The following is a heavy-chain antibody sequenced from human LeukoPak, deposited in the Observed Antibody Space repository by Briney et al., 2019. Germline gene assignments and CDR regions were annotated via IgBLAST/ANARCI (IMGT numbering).Heavy chain of an antibody. D-gene: IGHD2-2*01. V-gene: IGHV1-2*02. CDR2: IDPNSGGT. CDR1: GYTFTGYY. Sequence: ASVKVSCKASGYTFTGYYLHWVRQAPGQGLEWMGWIDPNSGGTNYAQKFQGRVTMTRDTSISTAYMELSRLRSDDTAVYYCVTGNQLPLDYYYYMDVWGKGTTVTVSS. CDR3: VTGNQLPLDYYYYMDV. J-gene: IGHJ6*03.